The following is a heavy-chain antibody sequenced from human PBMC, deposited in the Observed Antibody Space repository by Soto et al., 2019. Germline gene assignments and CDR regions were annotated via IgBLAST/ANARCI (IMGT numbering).Heavy chain of an antibody. CDR1: GYTFTSYA. CDR3: ARAPGGPGIAEY. J-gene: IGHJ4*02. V-gene: IGHV1-3*05. Sequence: QVRLVQSGAEEKKPGASVKVSCKASGYTFTSYAMNWVRQAPGQRLEWMGGINAGNGNTKYSQKFQGRVTITRDTSASTAYMELSSLRSEDTAVYYCARAPGGPGIAEYWGQGTLVTVSS. D-gene: IGHD6-13*01. CDR2: INAGNGNT.